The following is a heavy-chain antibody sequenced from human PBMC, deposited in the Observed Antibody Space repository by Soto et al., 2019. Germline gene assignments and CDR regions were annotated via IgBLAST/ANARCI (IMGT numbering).Heavy chain of an antibody. J-gene: IGHJ4*02. Sequence: PGESLKISCKGSGYKFASYGSGWVRQMPGKGLELMGIIYPGDSDTTYSPSFQGQVTISADKSITTAYLQWSSLKASDTAMYYCALNSYDSSGYYYLDHWGQGTLLTVSS. CDR1: GYKFASYG. CDR3: ALNSYDSSGYYYLDH. V-gene: IGHV5-51*01. D-gene: IGHD3-22*01. CDR2: IYPGDSDT.